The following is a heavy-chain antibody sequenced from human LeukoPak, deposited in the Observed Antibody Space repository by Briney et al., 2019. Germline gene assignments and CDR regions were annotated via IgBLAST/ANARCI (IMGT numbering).Heavy chain of an antibody. CDR3: ARHLDCSSTSCYPGGAFDI. Sequence: SETLSLTCAVYGGSFSGYYWSWIRQPPGKGLEWIGEINHSGSTNYNPSLKSRVTISVDTSKNQFSLKLSSVTAADTAVYYCARHLDCSSTSCYPGGAFDIWGQGTMVTVSS. V-gene: IGHV4-34*01. CDR1: GGSFSGYY. D-gene: IGHD2-2*01. J-gene: IGHJ3*02. CDR2: INHSGST.